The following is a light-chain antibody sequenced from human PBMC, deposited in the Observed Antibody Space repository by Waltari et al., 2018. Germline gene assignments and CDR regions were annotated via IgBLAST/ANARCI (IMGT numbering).Light chain of an antibody. V-gene: IGKV2-28*01. CDR2: LGS. CDR3: MQALQTPYT. Sequence: DIVMTQSPLSLPVTPGEPASISCRSSQSLLHSNGYNYLDWYLQKPGQSPRLLIYLGSNRASGVPDRFSGSGSGTDFTLQISRVEAEDVGVYYCMQALQTPYTFGLGTKLEI. CDR1: QSLLHSNGYNY. J-gene: IGKJ2*01.